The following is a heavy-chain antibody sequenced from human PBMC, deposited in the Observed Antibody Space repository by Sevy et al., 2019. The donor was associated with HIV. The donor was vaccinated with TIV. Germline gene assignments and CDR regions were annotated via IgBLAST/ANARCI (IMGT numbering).Heavy chain of an antibody. Sequence: ASVKVSCKASGYTFTSYDINWVRQATGQGLEWMGWMNPNSGNTGYAQKFQGRVTMTRNTSISTAYMELSSLRSEDTAVYYCAGGLPRGGPNDYWGQGTLVTVSS. CDR2: MNPNSGNT. D-gene: IGHD3-16*01. J-gene: IGHJ4*02. CDR3: AGGLPRGGPNDY. CDR1: GYTFTSYD. V-gene: IGHV1-8*01.